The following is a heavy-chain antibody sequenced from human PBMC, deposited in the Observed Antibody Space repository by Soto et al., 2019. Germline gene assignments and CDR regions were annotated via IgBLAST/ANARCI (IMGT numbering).Heavy chain of an antibody. CDR2: ISAYNGNT. Sequence: ASVKVSCKASGYTFTSYGISWVRQAPGQGLEWMGWISAYNGNTNYAQKLQGRVTMTTDTSTSTAYMELRSLRSDDTAVYYCARDRSSTASNYFDYWGQGTLVTVSS. V-gene: IGHV1-18*01. CDR1: GYTFTSYG. CDR3: ARDRSSTASNYFDY. J-gene: IGHJ4*02. D-gene: IGHD6-25*01.